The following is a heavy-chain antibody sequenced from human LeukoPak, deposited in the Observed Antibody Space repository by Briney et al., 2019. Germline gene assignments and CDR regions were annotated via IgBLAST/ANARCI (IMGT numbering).Heavy chain of an antibody. V-gene: IGHV1-69*05. D-gene: IGHD3-10*01. Sequence: SVKVSCKASGGTFSSYAISWVRQAPGQGLEWMGGIIPIFGTANYAQKFQGRVTITTDESTSTAYMELSSLRAEDTAVYYCARGVKYYYGSGRPFDIWGQGTLVTVSS. CDR1: GGTFSSYA. CDR3: ARGVKYYYGSGRPFDI. J-gene: IGHJ3*02. CDR2: IIPIFGTA.